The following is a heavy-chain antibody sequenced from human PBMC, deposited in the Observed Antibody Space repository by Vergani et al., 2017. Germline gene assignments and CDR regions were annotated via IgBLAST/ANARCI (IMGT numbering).Heavy chain of an antibody. D-gene: IGHD3-22*01. CDR2: MNPNSGNT. J-gene: IGHJ3*02. CDR3: ASPLRYDSSGYYYGLAFDI. V-gene: IGHV1-8*01. Sequence: QVQLVQSGAEVKKPGASVKVSCKASGYTFTSYDINWVRQATGQGLEWMGWMNPNSGNTGYAQKFQGRVTMTRNTSISTAYMELSSLRSEDTAVYYCASPLRYDSSGYYYGLAFDIWGQGTMVTVSS. CDR1: GYTFTSYD.